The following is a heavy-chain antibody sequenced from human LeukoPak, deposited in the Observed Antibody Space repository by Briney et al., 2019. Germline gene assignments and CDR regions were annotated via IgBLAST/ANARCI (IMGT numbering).Heavy chain of an antibody. CDR3: ATRDCSGGCCYFDY. V-gene: IGHV3-7*01. D-gene: IGHD2-15*01. Sequence: GGSLRLSCAASGFTFGSSWMIWVRQAPGEGLEWVANINHRGSDQRYVDSVKGRFTISRDNTKNSLYLQMNSLRAEDTAVYYCATRDCSGGCCYFDYWGQGTLVTVSS. CDR1: GFTFGSSW. CDR2: INHRGSDQ. J-gene: IGHJ4*02.